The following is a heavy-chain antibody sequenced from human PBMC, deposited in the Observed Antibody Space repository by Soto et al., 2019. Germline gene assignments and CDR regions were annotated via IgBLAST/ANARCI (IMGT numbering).Heavy chain of an antibody. D-gene: IGHD6-13*01. CDR2: ISYSGST. CDR1: GGSISSDSYY. Sequence: PSETLSLTCTVSGGSISSDSYYWGWIRQSPEKGLEWIASISYSGSTYYNPTLKSRLIISVDTSKSQFSLKLSSVTAADTAVYYCARDQAAAAPMDHYYGMDVWGQGTTVTSP. V-gene: IGHV4-39*02. J-gene: IGHJ6*02. CDR3: ARDQAAAAPMDHYYGMDV.